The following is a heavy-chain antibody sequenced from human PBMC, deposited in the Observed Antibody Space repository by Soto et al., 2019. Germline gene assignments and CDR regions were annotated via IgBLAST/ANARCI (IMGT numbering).Heavy chain of an antibody. CDR3: ARRIAVAGTNWFDP. Sequence: SVKVSCKASGGTFSSYAISWVRQAPGQGLEWMGGIIPIFGTANYAQKFQGRVTITADESTSTAYMELSSLRSEDTAVYYCARRIAVAGTNWFDPWGQGTLVTVSS. CDR2: IIPIFGTA. D-gene: IGHD6-19*01. V-gene: IGHV1-69*13. J-gene: IGHJ5*02. CDR1: GGTFSSYA.